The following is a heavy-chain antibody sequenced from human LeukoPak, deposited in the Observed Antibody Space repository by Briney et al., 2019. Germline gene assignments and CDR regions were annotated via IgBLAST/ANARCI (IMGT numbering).Heavy chain of an antibody. CDR1: GGSFSGYY. V-gene: IGHV4-34*01. CDR3: ARVNGVGYFDFWDY. CDR2: INHSGST. D-gene: IGHD3/OR15-3a*01. Sequence: SETLSLACAVYGGSFSGYYWSWIRQPPGKGLEWIGEINHSGSTNYNPSLKSRVTISVDTSKNQFSLKLSSVTAADTAVYYCARVNGVGYFDFWDYWGQGTLVTVSS. J-gene: IGHJ4*02.